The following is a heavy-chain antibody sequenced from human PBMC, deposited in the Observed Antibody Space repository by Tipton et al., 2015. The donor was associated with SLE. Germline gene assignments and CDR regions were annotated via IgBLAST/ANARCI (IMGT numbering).Heavy chain of an antibody. Sequence: TLSLTCTVSGGSISSGSHYWSWIRQPAGKGLEWIGRIYTSGSTNYNPSLKSRVTISVDTSKNQFSPKLSSVPAADTAVYYCARDPVAGRGIDYWGQGTLVTVSS. D-gene: IGHD6-19*01. CDR2: IYTSGST. J-gene: IGHJ4*02. CDR1: GGSISSGSHY. CDR3: ARDPVAGRGIDY. V-gene: IGHV4-61*02.